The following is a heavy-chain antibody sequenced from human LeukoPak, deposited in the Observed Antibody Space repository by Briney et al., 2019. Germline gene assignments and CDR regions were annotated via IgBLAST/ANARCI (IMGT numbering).Heavy chain of an antibody. CDR1: GFTFSSNA. D-gene: IGHD2-2*01. J-gene: IGHJ4*02. V-gene: IGHV3-23*01. CDR2: ISGSGGST. CDR3: AKYSQLLSGYYFDF. Sequence: GGSLRLSCAASGFTFSSNAMTWVRQAPGKGLECVSAISGSGGSTYYADSVKGRFTISRDNSKNTLYLQMNSLRAEDTAKYHCAKYSQLLSGYYFDFWGQGTLVTVSS.